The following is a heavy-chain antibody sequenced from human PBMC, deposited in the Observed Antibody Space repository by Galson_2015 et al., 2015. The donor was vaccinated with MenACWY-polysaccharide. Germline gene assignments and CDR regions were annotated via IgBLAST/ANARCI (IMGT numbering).Heavy chain of an antibody. V-gene: IGHV3-48*03. CDR1: GFTFSSYE. CDR3: AGGARWELRGFLDFDY. D-gene: IGHD1-26*01. J-gene: IGHJ4*02. Sequence: SLRLSCAASGFTFSSYEMNWVRQAPGKGLEWVSYISSSGSTVYYADSVKGRFTISRDDAKNSLYLQMNSLGVEDTAVYYCAGGARWELRGFLDFDYWGQGTLVTVSS. CDR2: ISSSGSTV.